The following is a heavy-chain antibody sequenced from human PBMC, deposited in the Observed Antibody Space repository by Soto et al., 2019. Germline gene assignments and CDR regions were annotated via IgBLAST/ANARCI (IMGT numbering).Heavy chain of an antibody. Sequence: NPSETLSLTCTVSGASISSGDYFWSWIRQSPGKGLEWIGYIYDSGSSYYNPSLQSRVTMSVDTSKNQFSLKLSSVTAADTAVYYCDREKGYISGPKNFDYWGQGTLVTVYS. CDR2: IYDSGSS. D-gene: IGHD5-18*01. CDR3: DREKGYISGPKNFDY. V-gene: IGHV4-30-4*01. CDR1: GASISSGDYF. J-gene: IGHJ4*02.